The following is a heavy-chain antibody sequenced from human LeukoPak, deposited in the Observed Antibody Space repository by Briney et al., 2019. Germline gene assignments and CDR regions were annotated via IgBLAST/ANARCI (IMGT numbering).Heavy chain of an antibody. CDR3: AREYALLWFGELGSYYYYYMDV. Sequence: GGSLRLSCAASGFTFSTYSMNWVRQAPGKGLEWVSSISSSSSYIYYADSVKGRFTISRDNAKNSLYLQMNSLRAEDTAVYYCAREYALLWFGELGSYYYYYMDVWGKGTTVTISS. D-gene: IGHD3-10*01. CDR2: ISSSSSYI. CDR1: GFTFSTYS. J-gene: IGHJ6*03. V-gene: IGHV3-21*01.